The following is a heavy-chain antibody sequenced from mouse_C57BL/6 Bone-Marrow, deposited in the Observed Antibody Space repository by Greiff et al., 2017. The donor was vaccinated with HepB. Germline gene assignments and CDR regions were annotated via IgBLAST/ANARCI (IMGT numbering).Heavy chain of an antibody. CDR2: IYPRDGST. J-gene: IGHJ2*01. CDR3: ARQLRLRGYFDY. D-gene: IGHD3-2*02. CDR1: GYTFTDHT. V-gene: IGHV1-78*01. Sequence: QVQLQQSDAELVKPGASVKISCKVSGYTFTDHTIHWLKQRPEQGLEWIGYIYPRDGSTKYNEKFKGKATLTADKSSSTAYRQLNSLTSEDSAVYFGARQLRLRGYFDYWGQGTTLTVSS.